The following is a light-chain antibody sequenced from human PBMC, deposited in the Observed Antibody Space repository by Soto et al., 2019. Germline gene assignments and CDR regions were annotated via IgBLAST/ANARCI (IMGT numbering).Light chain of an antibody. CDR1: RSNIGPNA. CDR2: NKN. Sequence: QSVLTQPPSASATPGQRVTISCSGSRSNIGPNAVNWYQQLPGTAPTLLIYNKNHHPPGVRDRFCGSESSTSTSLAISGLQSEAEATYFCAGWADSLNVLYVFGTGTKVTVL. V-gene: IGLV1-44*01. J-gene: IGLJ1*01. CDR3: AGWADSLNVLYV.